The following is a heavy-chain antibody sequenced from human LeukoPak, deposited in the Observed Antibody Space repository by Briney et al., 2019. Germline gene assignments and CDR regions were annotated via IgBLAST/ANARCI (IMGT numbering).Heavy chain of an antibody. V-gene: IGHV4-34*01. CDR1: GGSFSGYY. CDR2: INHSGST. Sequence: SETLSLTCAVYGGSFSGYYWSWIRQPPGKGLEWIGEINHSGSTNYNPSLKSRVTISVDTSKNQFSLKLSSVTAADTAVYYCARQGPSYYYYYMDVWGKGTTVTVSS. CDR3: ARQGPSYYYYYMDV. J-gene: IGHJ6*03.